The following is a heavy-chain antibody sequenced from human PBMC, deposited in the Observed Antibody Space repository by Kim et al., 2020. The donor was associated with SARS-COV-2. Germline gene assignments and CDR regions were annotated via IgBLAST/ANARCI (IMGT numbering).Heavy chain of an antibody. Sequence: SETLSLTCAVSGGSISSSNWWSWVRQPPGKGLEWIGEIYHSGSTNYNPSLKSRVTISVDKSKNQFSLKLSSVTAADTAVYYCASWRQQLVRGGMDVWGQGTTVTVSS. CDR2: IYHSGST. D-gene: IGHD6-13*01. V-gene: IGHV4-4*02. J-gene: IGHJ6*02. CDR3: ASWRQQLVRGGMDV. CDR1: GGSISSSNW.